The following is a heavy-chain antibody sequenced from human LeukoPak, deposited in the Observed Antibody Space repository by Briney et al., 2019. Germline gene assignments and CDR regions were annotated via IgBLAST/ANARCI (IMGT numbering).Heavy chain of an antibody. CDR2: ISGSGGST. V-gene: IGHV3-23*01. Sequence: GGSLRLSCAASGSTFSSYAMSWVRQAPGKGLEWVSAISGSGGSTYYADSVKGRFTISRDNSKNTLYLQMNSLRAEDTAVYYCAKPSVLEWLLYPTLDYWGQGTLVTVSS. CDR3: AKPSVLEWLLYPTLDY. CDR1: GSTFSSYA. J-gene: IGHJ4*02. D-gene: IGHD3-3*01.